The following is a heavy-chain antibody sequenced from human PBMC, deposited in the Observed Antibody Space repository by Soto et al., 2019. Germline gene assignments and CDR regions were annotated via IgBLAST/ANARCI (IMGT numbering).Heavy chain of an antibody. D-gene: IGHD4-17*01. CDR1: GGSISSSSYY. J-gene: IGHJ3*02. V-gene: IGHV4-39*01. CDR3: ARLPGMGEDYGDYVIAFDI. CDR2: IYYSGST. Sequence: SETLSLTCTVSGGSISSSSYYWGWIRQPPGKGLEWIGSIYYSGSTYYNPSLKSRVTISVDTSKNQFSLKLSSVTAADTAVHYCARLPGMGEDYGDYVIAFDIWGQGTMVTVSS.